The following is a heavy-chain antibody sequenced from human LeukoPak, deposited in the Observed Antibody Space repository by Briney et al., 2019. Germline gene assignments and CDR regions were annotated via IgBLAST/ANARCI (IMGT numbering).Heavy chain of an antibody. D-gene: IGHD3-3*01. CDR2: ISGSGGST. CDR3: AKVFWSGYYRDYYYYMDV. V-gene: IGHV3-23*01. Sequence: PGGSLRLSCAASGFTFSSYAMSWVRQAPGKGLEWVSAISGSGGSTYYADSVKGRFTISRDSSKNTLYLQMNSLRAEDTAVYYCAKVFWSGYYRDYYYYMDVWGKGTTVTVSS. J-gene: IGHJ6*03. CDR1: GFTFSSYA.